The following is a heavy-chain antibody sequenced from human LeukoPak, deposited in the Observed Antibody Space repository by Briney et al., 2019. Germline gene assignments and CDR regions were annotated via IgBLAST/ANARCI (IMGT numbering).Heavy chain of an antibody. CDR3: ATTGVVPAAIGY. Sequence: ASVKVSCKASGYTFTGYYMHWVRQAPGQGLEWMGWINPNSGGTNYAQKFQGRVTITADKSTSTAYMELSSLRSEDTAVYYCATTGVVPAAIGYWGQGTLVTVSS. CDR2: INPNSGGT. CDR1: GYTFTGYY. D-gene: IGHD2-2*01. J-gene: IGHJ4*02. V-gene: IGHV1-2*02.